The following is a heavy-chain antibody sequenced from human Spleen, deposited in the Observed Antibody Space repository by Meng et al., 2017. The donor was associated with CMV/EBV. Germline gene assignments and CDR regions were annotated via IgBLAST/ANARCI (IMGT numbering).Heavy chain of an antibody. CDR1: YY. J-gene: IGHJ5*02. CDR3: ARVPRLGYCSSTSCPRRAYNWFDP. Sequence: YYWSRSRQPPGKGLEWIGEINHSGSTNYNPSLKSRVTISVDTSKNQFSLKLSSVTAADTAVYYCARVPRLGYCSSTSCPRRAYNWFDPWGQGTLVTVSS. V-gene: IGHV4-34*01. D-gene: IGHD2-2*01. CDR2: INHSGST.